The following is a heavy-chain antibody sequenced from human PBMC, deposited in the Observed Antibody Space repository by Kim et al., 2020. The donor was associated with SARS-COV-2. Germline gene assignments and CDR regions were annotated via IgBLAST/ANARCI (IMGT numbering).Heavy chain of an antibody. CDR2: IWYDGSNK. D-gene: IGHD3-10*01. Sequence: GGSLRLSCAASGFTFSSYGMHWVRQAPGKGPEWVAVIWYDGSNKYYADSVKGRFTISRDNSKNTLYLQMNSLRAEDTAVYYCAREGRRPVVRGVNYFDYWGQGALVTVSS. V-gene: IGHV3-33*01. J-gene: IGHJ4*02. CDR3: AREGRRPVVRGVNYFDY. CDR1: GFTFSSYG.